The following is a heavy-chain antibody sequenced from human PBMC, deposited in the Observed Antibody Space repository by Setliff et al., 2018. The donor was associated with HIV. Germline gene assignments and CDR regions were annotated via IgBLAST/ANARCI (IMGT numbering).Heavy chain of an antibody. Sequence: GGSLRLSCAASGYTFSSYAMTWVRQAPGKGLEWVSGISAGGYTTYYADSVKGRFTISRDNTKNSLYLQMDSLRAEDTAVYYCGREIWYTVFDWGQGTMVTVSS. J-gene: IGHJ3*01. CDR2: ISAGGYTT. D-gene: IGHD1-20*01. CDR1: GYTFSSYA. CDR3: GREIWYTVFD. V-gene: IGHV3-23*01.